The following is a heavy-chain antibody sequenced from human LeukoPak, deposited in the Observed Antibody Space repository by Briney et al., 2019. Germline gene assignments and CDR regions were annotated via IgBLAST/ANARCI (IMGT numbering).Heavy chain of an antibody. CDR3: VSPRGFSYGYFDY. CDR1: GGSISSSSAY. V-gene: IGHV4-39*01. D-gene: IGHD5-18*01. CDR2: IYYSKNT. J-gene: IGHJ4*02. Sequence: KPSETLSLTCTVSGGSISSSSAYWGWIRQPPGKGLEWIGSIYYSKNTYYNPSLKSRVTISADTSKNQFSLTLGSVSATDTAVYYCVSPRGFSYGYFDYWGQGTLATVSS.